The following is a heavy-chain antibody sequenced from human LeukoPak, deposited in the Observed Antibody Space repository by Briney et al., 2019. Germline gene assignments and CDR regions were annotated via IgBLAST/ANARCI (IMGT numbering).Heavy chain of an antibody. V-gene: IGHV4-39*07. J-gene: IGHJ5*02. Sequence: SETLSLTCTVSGGSISSSSYYWGWIRQPPGKGLEWIGSIYYSGSTYYNPSLKSRVTISVDTSKNQFSLKLSSVTAADTAVYYCARYGDYMTRNWFDPWGQGTLVTVSS. D-gene: IGHD4-17*01. CDR3: ARYGDYMTRNWFDP. CDR2: IYYSGST. CDR1: GGSISSSSYY.